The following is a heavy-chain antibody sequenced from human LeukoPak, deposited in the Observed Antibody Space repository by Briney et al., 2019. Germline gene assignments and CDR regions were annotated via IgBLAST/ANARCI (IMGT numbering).Heavy chain of an antibody. CDR1: GLTFSTYA. V-gene: IGHV3-30-3*01. D-gene: IGHD5-18*01. CDR2: ISYDGSTT. CDR3: ARESGYSYGYVVYYGMDV. J-gene: IGHJ6*02. Sequence: PGGSLRLSCAASGLTFSTYAIHWVRQAPGKGLEWVAVISYDGSTTYYADSVKGRFTISRDNAKNSLYLQMNSLRAEDTAVYYCARESGYSYGYVVYYGMDVWGQGTTVTVSS.